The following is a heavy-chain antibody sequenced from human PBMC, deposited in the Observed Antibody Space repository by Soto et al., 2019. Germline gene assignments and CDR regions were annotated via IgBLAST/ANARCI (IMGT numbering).Heavy chain of an antibody. D-gene: IGHD4-17*01. CDR2: IYSSGTM. CDR3: ATDYGDYVGAFDI. CDR1: GGSISRYF. V-gene: IGHV4-59*01. J-gene: IGHJ3*02. Sequence: QVQLQESGPGLVKPSETLSLTCTVSGGSISRYFWSWIRQSPGKGLEWIIHIYSSGTMNYNPSLKSRVTISLDTSKNQFSLKLRSVTAADTAVYYCATDYGDYVGAFDIWGQGTMVTVSS.